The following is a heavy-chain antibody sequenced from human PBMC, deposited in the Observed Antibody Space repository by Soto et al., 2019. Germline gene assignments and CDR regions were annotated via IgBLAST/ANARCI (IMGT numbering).Heavy chain of an antibody. Sequence: GGSLRLSCAASGFTFSSYAMHWVRQAPGKGLEWVAVISYDGGNKYYADSVKGRFTISRDNSKNTLYLQMNSLRAEDTAVYYCAKSPPNIVVVPAAQPLDYWGQGTLVTVSS. V-gene: IGHV3-30-3*02. CDR3: AKSPPNIVVVPAAQPLDY. CDR1: GFTFSSYA. J-gene: IGHJ4*02. D-gene: IGHD2-2*01. CDR2: ISYDGGNK.